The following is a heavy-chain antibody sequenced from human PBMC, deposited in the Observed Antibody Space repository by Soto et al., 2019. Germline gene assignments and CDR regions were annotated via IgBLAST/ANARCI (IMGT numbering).Heavy chain of an antibody. CDR1: GGSLSSSAYS. CDR2: IYQSGST. V-gene: IGHV4-30-2*01. D-gene: IGHD3-22*01. J-gene: IGHJ3*02. Sequence: QVQLQDSGPALVKPSQTLSLTCAVSGGSLSSSAYSWSWIRQPPGKGLEWIGFIYQSGSTYYNPSLKSRVTMSLDRPKNQFSLKLSSVTAADTAVYYCARELLFYDSDGFSWDDAFDIWGQGTMVTVSS. CDR3: ARELLFYDSDGFSWDDAFDI.